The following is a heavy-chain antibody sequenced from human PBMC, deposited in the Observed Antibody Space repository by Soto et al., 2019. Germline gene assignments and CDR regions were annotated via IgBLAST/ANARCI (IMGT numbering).Heavy chain of an antibody. CDR1: GGSISGYY. J-gene: IGHJ6*02. D-gene: IGHD5-18*01. CDR2: MYNTGST. V-gene: IGHV4-59*01. CDR3: ARATSVTSASVYYGLDV. Sequence: SETLSLTCTVSGGSISGYYWSWIRQPPWKGLEWIGYMYNTGSTVYNPSFKSRVTISVDTSKNQFSLKLNSVTAADTAVYYCARATSVTSASVYYGLDVWGQGTTVTVSS.